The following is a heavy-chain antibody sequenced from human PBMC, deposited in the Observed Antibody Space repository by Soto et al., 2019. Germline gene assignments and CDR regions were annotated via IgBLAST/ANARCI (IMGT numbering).Heavy chain of an antibody. D-gene: IGHD3-10*01. CDR1: GFTFSNAC. J-gene: IGHJ6*02. Sequence: GGSLRLCCAASGFTFSNACMNWVRQAPGKGLEWVGRIKSKTDGGTTDYAAPVKGRFTISRDDSKNTLYLQMNSLKTEDTAVYYCTTDILGSGSYQPYYYYYYGMDVWGQGTTVTVSS. V-gene: IGHV3-15*07. CDR3: TTDILGSGSYQPYYYYYYGMDV. CDR2: IKSKTDGGTT.